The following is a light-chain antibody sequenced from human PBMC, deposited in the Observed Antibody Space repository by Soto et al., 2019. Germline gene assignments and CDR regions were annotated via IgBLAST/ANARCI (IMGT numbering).Light chain of an antibody. J-gene: IGKJ1*01. CDR1: HSVSSSY. Sequence: EIVLTQSPGTLSLSPGERATLSCRASHSVSSSYLAWYQQKPRQAPRLLIYAASNMATVIPDRFSGSGSGTDFTLTISRLEPEDFSVYCCQQYGSSPPWTFAQGAKVEIK. CDR3: QQYGSSPPWT. V-gene: IGKV3-20*01. CDR2: AAS.